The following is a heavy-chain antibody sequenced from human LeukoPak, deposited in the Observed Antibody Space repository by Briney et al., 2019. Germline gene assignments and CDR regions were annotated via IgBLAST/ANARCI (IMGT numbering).Heavy chain of an antibody. CDR3: ARDSGVGASVRNWFDP. D-gene: IGHD1-26*01. Sequence: GGSLRLSCAAFGFTFSSYSMNWVRQAPGKGLEWVSYISSRSSTTYYADSVKGRFTISRDNAKNSLFLQMNSLRAEDTAAYYCARDSGVGASVRNWFDPWGQGTLVTVSS. V-gene: IGHV3-48*01. J-gene: IGHJ5*02. CDR2: ISSRSSTT. CDR1: GFTFSSYS.